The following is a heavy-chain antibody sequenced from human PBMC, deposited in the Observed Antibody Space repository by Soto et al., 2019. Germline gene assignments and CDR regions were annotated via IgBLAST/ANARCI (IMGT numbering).Heavy chain of an antibody. CDR2: ISGSGGST. V-gene: IGHV3-23*01. CDR1: GFTFSSYA. CDR3: AKERQYSGYAREYYFDY. Sequence: EVQLLESGGGLVQPGGSLRLSCAASGFTFSSYAMSWVRQAPGKGLEWVSAISGSGGSTYYADSVKGRFTISRDNSKNTLYLQMNSLRAEDTAVYYCAKERQYSGYAREYYFDYWGQGTLVTVSS. J-gene: IGHJ4*02. D-gene: IGHD5-12*01.